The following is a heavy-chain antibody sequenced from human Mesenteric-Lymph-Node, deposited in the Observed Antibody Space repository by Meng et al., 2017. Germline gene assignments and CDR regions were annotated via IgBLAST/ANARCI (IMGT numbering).Heavy chain of an antibody. D-gene: IGHD2-8*02. Sequence: LSLTCAVYGGSFSGYYWSWIRQPPGKGLEWVSYISSSGSTIYYADSVKDRFTISRDNAKNSLYLQMNSLRAEDTAVYYCASSGGGPSGWDYWGQGTLVTVSS. V-gene: IGHV3-11*04. CDR1: GGSFSGYY. CDR2: ISSSGSTI. CDR3: ASSGGGPSGWDY. J-gene: IGHJ4*02.